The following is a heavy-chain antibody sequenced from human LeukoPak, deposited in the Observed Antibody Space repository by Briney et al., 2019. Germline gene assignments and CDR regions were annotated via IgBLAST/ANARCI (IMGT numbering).Heavy chain of an antibody. J-gene: IGHJ4*02. CDR2: IIPIFGTA. CDR3: ASVLPRYDRVDY. D-gene: IGHD3-22*01. Sequence: AASVKVSCKASGGTFSSYAISWVRQAPGQGLEWMGGIIPIFGTANYAQKFQGRVTITADESTSTAYMELSSLRSEDTAVYYCASVLPRYDRVDYWGRGTLVTVSS. CDR1: GGTFSSYA. V-gene: IGHV1-69*13.